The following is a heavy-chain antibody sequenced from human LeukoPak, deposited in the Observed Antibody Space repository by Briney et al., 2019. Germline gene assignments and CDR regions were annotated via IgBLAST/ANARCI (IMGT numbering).Heavy chain of an antibody. J-gene: IGHJ4*02. D-gene: IGHD5-12*01. V-gene: IGHV3-21*01. CDR2: ISSSSSYI. Sequence: GGSLRLSCAASGFTFSSYSMNWVRQAPGKGLEWVSSISSSSSYIYYADSVKGRFTISRDNAKKSLYLQMNSLRAEDTAVYYCAREDQWLRFFDYWGQGTLVTVSS. CDR1: GFTFSSYS. CDR3: AREDQWLRFFDY.